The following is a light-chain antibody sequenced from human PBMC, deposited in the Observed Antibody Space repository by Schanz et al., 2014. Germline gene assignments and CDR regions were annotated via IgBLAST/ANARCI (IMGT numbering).Light chain of an antibody. CDR3: QQYGNSPIT. J-gene: IGKJ5*01. Sequence: EIVLTQSPGTLSLSPGERATLSCRSSQSVRSSYLAWYQQKPGQTPRLLIYGASNRASGIPDRFSGSGSGTDFTVTISRLEPEDFAVYYCQQYGNSPITFGQGTRLEIK. CDR2: GAS. CDR1: QSVRSSY. V-gene: IGKV3-20*01.